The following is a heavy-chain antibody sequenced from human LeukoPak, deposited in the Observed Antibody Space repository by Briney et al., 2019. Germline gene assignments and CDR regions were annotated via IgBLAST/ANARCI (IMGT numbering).Heavy chain of an antibody. CDR1: GGTFSSYA. D-gene: IGHD2-2*01. CDR3: ARGGVGYCSSTSCYRFDY. V-gene: IGHV1-69*06. CDR2: IIPIFGTA. J-gene: IGHJ4*02. Sequence: SVKVFCKASGGTFSSYAISWGRQAPGQGLEWMGGIIPIFGTANYAQKFQGRVTITADKSTSTPYMELSSLRSEDTAVYYCARGGVGYCSSTSCYRFDYWGQGTLVTVSS.